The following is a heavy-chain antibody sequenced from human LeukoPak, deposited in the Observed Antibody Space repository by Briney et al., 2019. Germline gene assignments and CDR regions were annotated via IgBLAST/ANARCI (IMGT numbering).Heavy chain of an antibody. CDR1: GGSISSSSYY. CDR2: IYYSGST. D-gene: IGHD2-15*01. Sequence: SETLSLACTVSGGSISSSSYYWGWVRQPPGKGLEWIGSIYYSGSTYYNPSLKSRVTISVDTSKNQFSLKLSSVTAADTAVYYCARAGYCSGGSCFSGPLRVHYYYYYYMDVWGKGTTVTVSS. V-gene: IGHV4-39*07. J-gene: IGHJ6*03. CDR3: ARAGYCSGGSCFSGPLRVHYYYYYYMDV.